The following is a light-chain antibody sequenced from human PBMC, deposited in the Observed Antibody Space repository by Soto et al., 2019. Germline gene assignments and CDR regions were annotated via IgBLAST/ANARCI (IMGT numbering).Light chain of an antibody. V-gene: IGKV3-11*01. CDR3: QQRSNWPRT. CDR2: DAS. CDR1: QSVSSY. J-gene: IGKJ3*01. Sequence: DIVLTQSPATLSLSPGERATLFCRASQSVSSYLAWYQQKPGQAPRLLIYDASNRATGIPARFSGSGSGTDFTLTISSLEPEDFAVYYCQQRSNWPRTFGPGTKVDIK.